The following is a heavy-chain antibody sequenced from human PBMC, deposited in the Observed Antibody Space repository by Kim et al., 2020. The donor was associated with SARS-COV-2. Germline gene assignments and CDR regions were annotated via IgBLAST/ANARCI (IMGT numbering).Heavy chain of an antibody. V-gene: IGHV3-15*01. CDR2: IKSKTDGGTT. CDR3: TTTDIAAAGSLDYYYYGMDV. Sequence: GGSLRLSCAASGFTFSNAWMSWVRQAPGKGLEWVGRIKSKTDGGTTDYAAPVKGRFTISRDDSKNTLYLQMNSLKTEDTAVYYCTTTDIAAAGSLDYYYYGMDVWGQGTTVTVSS. CDR1: GFTFSNAW. D-gene: IGHD6-13*01. J-gene: IGHJ6*02.